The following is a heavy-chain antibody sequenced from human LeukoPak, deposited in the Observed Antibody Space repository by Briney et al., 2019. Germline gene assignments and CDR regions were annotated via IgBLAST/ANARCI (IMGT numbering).Heavy chain of an antibody. D-gene: IGHD6-13*01. CDR1: GGSISSYY. CDR2: IYYSGST. CDR3: ARGVAAAGTFYYGMDV. J-gene: IGHJ6*02. Sequence: KPSETLSLTCTVSGGSISSYYWSWIRQPPGKGLEWIGYIYYSGSTNYNPSLKSRVTISVDTSKNQFSLKLSSVTAADTAVHYCARGVAAAGTFYYGMDVWGQGTTVTVSS. V-gene: IGHV4-59*01.